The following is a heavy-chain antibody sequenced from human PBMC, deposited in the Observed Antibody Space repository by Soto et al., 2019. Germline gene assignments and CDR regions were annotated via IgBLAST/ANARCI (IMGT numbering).Heavy chain of an antibody. D-gene: IGHD4-17*01. CDR1: GGSFSGDD. J-gene: IGHJ6*02. CDR2: INHSGST. V-gene: IGHV4-34*01. Sequence: WETLSLTFAVYGGSFSGDDWSWIRQPPGKGLEWIGEINHSGSTNYNPSLKSRVTISVDTSKNQFSLKLNSVSAADTAVYYCARAVGGGYGDYSPYYFYGMDVWGQGTTVTVS. CDR3: ARAVGGGYGDYSPYYFYGMDV.